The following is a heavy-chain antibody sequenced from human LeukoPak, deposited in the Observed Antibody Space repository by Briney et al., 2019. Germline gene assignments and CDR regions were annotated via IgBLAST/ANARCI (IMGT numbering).Heavy chain of an antibody. CDR1: GFTFSSYA. Sequence: GGSLRLSCAASGFTFSSYALNWVRQAPGKGLEWVSTISGSDGGTDYADSVKGRFTISRDNSRNTLYLQMNSLRVEDTAVYYCAKVRSVGRGWYLDAFDIWGQGTMVTVSS. D-gene: IGHD6-19*01. CDR2: ISGSDGGT. J-gene: IGHJ3*02. CDR3: AKVRSVGRGWYLDAFDI. V-gene: IGHV3-23*01.